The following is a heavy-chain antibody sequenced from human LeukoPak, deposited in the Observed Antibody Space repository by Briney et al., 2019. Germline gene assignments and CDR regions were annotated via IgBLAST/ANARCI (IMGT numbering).Heavy chain of an antibody. D-gene: IGHD2-21*01. V-gene: IGHV1-2*02. J-gene: IGHJ4*02. Sequence: ASLKVSCKASGYTFTDYYIHWVRQAPGQRLEWMGWLKPNSGDTKSAQKFKGRVTMTRDTSINTVYIDLAGLTTEDTAVYYCARGRRRDDSDGYCHFDNWGQGTQVTVSS. CDR2: LKPNSGDT. CDR1: GYTFTDYY. CDR3: ARGRRRDDSDGYCHFDN.